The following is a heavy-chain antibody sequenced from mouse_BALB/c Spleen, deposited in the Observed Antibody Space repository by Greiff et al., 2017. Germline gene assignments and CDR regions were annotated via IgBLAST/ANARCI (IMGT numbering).Heavy chain of an antibody. Sequence: VQLQQSGAELVKPGASVKLSCTASGFNIKDTYMHWVKQRPEQGLEWIGRIDPANGNTKYDPKFQGKATITADTSSNTAYLQLSSLTSEDTAVYYCASLYDGYYVGWFAYWGQGTLVTVSA. CDR2: IDPANGNT. CDR1: GFNIKDTY. CDR3: ASLYDGYYVGWFAY. J-gene: IGHJ3*01. V-gene: IGHV14-3*02. D-gene: IGHD2-3*01.